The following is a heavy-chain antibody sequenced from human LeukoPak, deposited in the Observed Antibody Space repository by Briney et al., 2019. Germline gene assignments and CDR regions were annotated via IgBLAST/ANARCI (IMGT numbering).Heavy chain of an antibody. D-gene: IGHD5-24*01. J-gene: IGHJ4*02. CDR3: ARDHRDGYNRMIDY. Sequence: SETLSLTCTVSGYSISSGSYWGWIRQPPGKGLGWIASMFRSGSTYYNPSLKSRVTMSVDTSNNQFSLKLTSVTAADTAVYYCARDHRDGYNRMIDYWGQGALVFVS. CDR1: GYSISSGSY. CDR2: MFRSGST. V-gene: IGHV4-38-2*02.